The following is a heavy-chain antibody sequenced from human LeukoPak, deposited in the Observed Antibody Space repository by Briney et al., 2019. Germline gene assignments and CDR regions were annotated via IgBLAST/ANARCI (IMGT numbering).Heavy chain of an antibody. J-gene: IGHJ5*02. CDR3: ARAKSAPNYYGSGSNNWFDP. Sequence: SETLSLTCAVYGGSFSGYYWSWIRQPPGKGLEWIGEIKHSGSTNFNPSLKSRVTISVDTSKNQFSLKLSSVTAADTAVYYCARAKSAPNYYGSGSNNWFDPWGQGTLVTVSS. CDR1: GGSFSGYY. CDR2: IKHSGST. D-gene: IGHD3-10*01. V-gene: IGHV4-34*01.